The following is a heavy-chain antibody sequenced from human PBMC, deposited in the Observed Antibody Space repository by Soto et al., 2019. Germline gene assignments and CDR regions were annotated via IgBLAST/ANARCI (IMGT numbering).Heavy chain of an antibody. D-gene: IGHD3-22*01. CDR1: GGSISSSSYY. Sequence: SETLSLTCTVSGGSISSSSYYWGWIRQPPGKGLEWIGSIYYSGSTYYNPSLKSRVTISVDTSKNQFSLKLSSVTAADTAVYYCASPTEYYDSSGYYFPPGYDFEYWGQGTLVTVPS. J-gene: IGHJ4*02. CDR2: IYYSGST. V-gene: IGHV4-39*01. CDR3: ASPTEYYDSSGYYFPPGYDFEY.